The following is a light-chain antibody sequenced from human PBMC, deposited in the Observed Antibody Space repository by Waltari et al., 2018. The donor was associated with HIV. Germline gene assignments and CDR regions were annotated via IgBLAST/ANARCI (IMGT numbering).Light chain of an antibody. V-gene: IGKV3-15*01. CDR2: GAS. CDR1: QSITVN. J-gene: IGKJ1*01. Sequence: EIVMTQSPATLSVSPGPRVTLSCRASQSITVNLAWYQQKPGQALRLLIHGASARATGVPARFSGSGSGTEFTLTISDLQAEDFAIYCCQQYNNWPPTFGHGTKVEI. CDR3: QQYNNWPPT.